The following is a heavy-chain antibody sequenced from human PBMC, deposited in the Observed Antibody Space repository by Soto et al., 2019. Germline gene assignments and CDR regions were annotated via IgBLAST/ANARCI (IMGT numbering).Heavy chain of an antibody. V-gene: IGHV3-23*01. CDR3: ARAEDDYGDQDHFDF. CDR1: GFSFSSFA. Sequence: EVQLLESGGGLVHPGGSLRLSCEASGFSFSSFAMSWVRQAPGKGLEWVSGIGGSGGSTYYADSVKGRFTISRDNSXSTLYLQMNSLRVEDTAVYYCARAEDDYGDQDHFDFWGQGPLVTVSS. J-gene: IGHJ4*02. D-gene: IGHD4-17*01. CDR2: IGGSGGST.